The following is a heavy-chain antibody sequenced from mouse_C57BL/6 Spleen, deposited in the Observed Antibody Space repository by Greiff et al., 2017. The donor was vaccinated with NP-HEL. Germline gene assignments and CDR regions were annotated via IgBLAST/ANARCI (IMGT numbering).Heavy chain of an antibody. CDR1: GFTFSDYY. D-gene: IGHD2-3*01. CDR2: INYDGSST. V-gene: IGHV5-16*01. CDR3: ARVDGYYRYFDY. Sequence: EVMLVESEGGLVQPGSSMKLSCTASGFTFSDYYMAWVRQVPEKGLEWVANINYDGSSTYYLDSLKSRFIISRDNAKNILYLQMSSLKSEDTATYYCARVDGYYRYFDYWGQGTTLTVSS. J-gene: IGHJ2*01.